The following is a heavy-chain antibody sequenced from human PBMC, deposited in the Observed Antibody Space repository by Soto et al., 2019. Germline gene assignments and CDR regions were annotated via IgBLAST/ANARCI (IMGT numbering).Heavy chain of an antibody. V-gene: IGHV1-2*02. CDR3: ARVFCFDSGCSPFFDY. Sequence: GASVKVSCKASGYTFTGYDLHWVRQAPGQGLEWMGWTSGDSGATNYAQKFQGRVTMTRDTSIITAYMDLTRLTSDDTAVYYCARVFCFDSGCSPFFDYWGQGSLVTVSS. J-gene: IGHJ4*02. CDR2: TSGDSGAT. CDR1: GYTFTGYD. D-gene: IGHD5-12*01.